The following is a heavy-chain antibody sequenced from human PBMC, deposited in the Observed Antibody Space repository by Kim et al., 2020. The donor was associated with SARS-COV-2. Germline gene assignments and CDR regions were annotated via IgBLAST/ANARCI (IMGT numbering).Heavy chain of an antibody. D-gene: IGHD4-17*01. V-gene: IGHV3-13*01. CDR2: IGTAGDT. J-gene: IGHJ3*02. CDR3: AREGGSDGDYVSGAFDI. Sequence: GGSLRLSCAASGFTFSSYDMHWVRQATGKGLEWVSAIGTAGDTYYPGSVKGRFTISRENAKNSLYLQMNSLRAGDTAVYYCAREGGSDGDYVSGAFDIWGQGTMVTVSS. CDR1: GFTFSSYD.